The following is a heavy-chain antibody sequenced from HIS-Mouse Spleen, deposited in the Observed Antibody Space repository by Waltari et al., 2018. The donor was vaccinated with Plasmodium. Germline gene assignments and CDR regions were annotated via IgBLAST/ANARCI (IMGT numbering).Heavy chain of an antibody. Sequence: QVQLQQWGAGLLKPSETLSLTCAVYGWSFRGSYWSWIRQPPGKGLEWIGEINHSGSTNYNPSLKSRVTISVDTSKNQFSLKLSSVTAADTAVYYCARGRVLGTSSGYFDLWGRGTLVTVSS. J-gene: IGHJ2*01. CDR2: INHSGST. CDR3: ARGRVLGTSSGYFDL. V-gene: IGHV4-34*01. CDR1: GWSFRGSY. D-gene: IGHD3-10*01.